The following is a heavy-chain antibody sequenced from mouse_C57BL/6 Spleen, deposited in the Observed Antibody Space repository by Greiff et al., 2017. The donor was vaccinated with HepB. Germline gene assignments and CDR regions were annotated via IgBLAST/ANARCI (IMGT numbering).Heavy chain of an antibody. Sequence: VQLKQSGPELVKPGASVKMSCKASGYTFTDYYMNWVKQSHGKSLEWIGDINPNNGGTSYNQKFKGKATLTVDKSSSTAYMELRSLTSEDSAVYYCARGSIYYGNYFDYWGQGTTLTVSS. CDR3: ARGSIYYGNYFDY. J-gene: IGHJ2*01. V-gene: IGHV1-26*01. D-gene: IGHD2-1*01. CDR1: GYTFTDYY. CDR2: INPNNGGT.